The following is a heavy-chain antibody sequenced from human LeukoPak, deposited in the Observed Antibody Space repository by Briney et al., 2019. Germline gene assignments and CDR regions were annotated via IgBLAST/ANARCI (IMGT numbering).Heavy chain of an antibody. V-gene: IGHV3-30*02. D-gene: IGHD3-22*01. CDR1: GFTFSSYG. CDR3: AKGPNYYDSSGYYDY. J-gene: IGHJ4*02. Sequence: GGSLRLSCAASGFTFSSYGMHWVRQAPGKGLEWVAFIRYDGSNKYYADSVKGRFTISRDNSKNTLCLQMNSLRAEDTAVYYCAKGPNYYDSSGYYDYWGQGTLVTVSS. CDR2: IRYDGSNK.